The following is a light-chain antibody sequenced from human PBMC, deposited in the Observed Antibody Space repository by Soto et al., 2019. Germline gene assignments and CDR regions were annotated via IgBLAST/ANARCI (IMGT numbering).Light chain of an antibody. CDR2: GAS. CDR3: QQYNNWPYT. Sequence: EIVMTQSPATLSVSPGERATLSCRASQSVSSNLAWYQQKPGQAPRLLIYGASTRATGIPARFSGSVSGTEFTLTISSLHSEDFAVYYCQQYNNWPYTFGQGTKLEIK. V-gene: IGKV3-15*01. CDR1: QSVSSN. J-gene: IGKJ2*01.